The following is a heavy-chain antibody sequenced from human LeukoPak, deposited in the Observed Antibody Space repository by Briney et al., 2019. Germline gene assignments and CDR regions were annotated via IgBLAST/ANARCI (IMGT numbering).Heavy chain of an antibody. CDR2: IHYSGST. J-gene: IGHJ4*02. Sequence: SETLSLTCTVSDGSMSSYFWSWIRQPPGRGLEWIGSIHYSGSTSYNPSLRSRVTISVDKSKNQFFLKLSSVTATDTAVYYCARRVHSSSWSSYFDYWGQETLVTVSS. CDR1: DGSMSSYF. CDR3: ARRVHSSSWSSYFDY. D-gene: IGHD6-13*01. V-gene: IGHV4-59*01.